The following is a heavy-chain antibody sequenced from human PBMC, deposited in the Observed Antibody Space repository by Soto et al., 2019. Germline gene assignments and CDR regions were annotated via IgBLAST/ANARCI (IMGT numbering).Heavy chain of an antibody. CDR1: GYTLTGYY. J-gene: IGHJ4*02. Sequence: ASVKVSCKASGYTLTGYYMHWVRQAPGQGLEWMGWINPNSGGTNYAQKFQGRVTMTRDTSISTAYMELSRLRSDDTAVYYCARSGSGNRDYFDYWGQGTLVTVSS. CDR3: ARSGSGNRDYFDY. V-gene: IGHV1-2*02. CDR2: INPNSGGT. D-gene: IGHD3-3*01.